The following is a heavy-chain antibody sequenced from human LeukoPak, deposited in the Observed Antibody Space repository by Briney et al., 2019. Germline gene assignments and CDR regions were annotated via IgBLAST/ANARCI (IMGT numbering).Heavy chain of an antibody. CDR2: ISSSGSTI. CDR1: GFTFSSYE. CDR3: AELGITMTGGV. V-gene: IGHV3-48*03. J-gene: IGHJ6*04. D-gene: IGHD3-10*02. Sequence: GGSLCLSCAASGFTFSSYEMNWVRQAPGKGLEWVSYISSSGSTIYYAASVKGRFTISRDNAKNSLYLQMNSLRAEDTAVYYCAELGITMTGGVWGKGTTVTLSP.